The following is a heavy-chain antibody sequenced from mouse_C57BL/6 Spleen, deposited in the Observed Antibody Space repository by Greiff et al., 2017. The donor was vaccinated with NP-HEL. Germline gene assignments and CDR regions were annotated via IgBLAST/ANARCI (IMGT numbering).Heavy chain of an antibody. J-gene: IGHJ3*01. Sequence: VQLQQSGPGLVKPSQSLSLTCSVTGYSITSGYYWNWIRQFPGNKLEWMGYISYDGSNNYNPSLKNRISITRDTSKNQFFLKLNSVTTEDTATYYCAREGAYYSNYAAYWGKGTLVTVSA. CDR3: AREGAYYSNYAAY. CDR2: ISYDGSN. V-gene: IGHV3-6*01. CDR1: GYSITSGYY. D-gene: IGHD2-5*01.